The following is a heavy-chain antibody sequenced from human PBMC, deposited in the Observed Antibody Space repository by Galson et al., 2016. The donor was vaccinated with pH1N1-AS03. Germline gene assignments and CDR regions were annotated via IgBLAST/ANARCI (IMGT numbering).Heavy chain of an antibody. CDR2: ISWNSNKI. CDR3: IKGGAASADFFDI. Sequence: SLRLSCAVSGFRFDDYAMHWVRQAPRKGLEWVSSISWNSNKIDYADSVKGRFTISRDSAKNSLNLQMNSLRAEDTALYYCIKGGAASADFFDIWGQGTMVTVSS. CDR1: GFRFDDYA. V-gene: IGHV3-9*01. J-gene: IGHJ3*02. D-gene: IGHD6-25*01.